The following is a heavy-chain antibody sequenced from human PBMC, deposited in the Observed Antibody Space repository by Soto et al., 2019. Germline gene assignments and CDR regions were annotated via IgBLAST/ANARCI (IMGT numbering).Heavy chain of an antibody. D-gene: IGHD3-22*01. CDR2: ISAYNGNT. V-gene: IGHV1-18*01. CDR1: CYTFTSYG. CDR3: AWGSPVVVTNWFDP. J-gene: IGHJ5*02. Sequence: ASVKVSCKASCYTFTSYGISWVRPAPGQGLEWMGWISAYNGNTNYAQKLQGRVTMTTDTSTSTAYMELRSLRSDDTAVYYCAWGSPVVVTNWFDPWGQGTLVTVSS.